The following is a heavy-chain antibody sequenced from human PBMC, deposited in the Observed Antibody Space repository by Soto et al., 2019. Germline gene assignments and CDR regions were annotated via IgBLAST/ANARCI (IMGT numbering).Heavy chain of an antibody. CDR1: GYSFTRYG. J-gene: IGHJ6*02. V-gene: IGHV1-18*01. D-gene: IGHD3-16*01. Sequence: QVQLVQSGAEVKNPRASVKVSCKASGYSFTRYGIGWARQAPGQGLEWMGWINAYNGNTNYAQNLQGRLTLTTDTSTTTAYMELRSLRSNDTAIYYCAMVEVYVTPSPQDVWGQGTTVTVSS. CDR3: AMVEVYVTPSPQDV. CDR2: INAYNGNT.